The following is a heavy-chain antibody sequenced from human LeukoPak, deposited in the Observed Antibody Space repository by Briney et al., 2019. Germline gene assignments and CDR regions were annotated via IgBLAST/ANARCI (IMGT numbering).Heavy chain of an antibody. CDR2: IYSGGTT. CDR3: ATDYGSGSSHYYGMDV. Sequence: PGGSLRLSCAASGFIVSSNYMSWVRQAPGKGLEWVSVIYSGGTTNYADSVKGRFTISRDNSKNTLYLQMNSLRAEDTAVYYCATDYGSGSSHYYGMDVWGQGTTVTVSS. CDR1: GFIVSSNY. J-gene: IGHJ6*02. D-gene: IGHD3-10*01. V-gene: IGHV3-66*01.